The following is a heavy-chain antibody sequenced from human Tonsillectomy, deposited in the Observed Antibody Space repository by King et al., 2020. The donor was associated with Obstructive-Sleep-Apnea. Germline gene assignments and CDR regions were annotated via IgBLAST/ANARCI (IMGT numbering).Heavy chain of an antibody. Sequence: QLQESGPGVVKASETLSLTCTVSGGSISSYFWSWIRQSPGKGLEWIGYVFHTGSTKYSPSLKSRVAMSVDTSKNQFALILGSFTAADTAIYYCARGLVATGRFDSWGQGTLVTVSS. J-gene: IGHJ4*02. D-gene: IGHD5-12*01. CDR3: ARGLVATGRFDS. CDR1: GGSISSYF. V-gene: IGHV4-59*01. CDR2: VFHTGST.